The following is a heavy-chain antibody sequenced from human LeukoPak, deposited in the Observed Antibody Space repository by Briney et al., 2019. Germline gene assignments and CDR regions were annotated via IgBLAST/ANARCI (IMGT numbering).Heavy chain of an antibody. CDR2: IYTSGST. D-gene: IGHD3-10*01. CDR3: ARGLSMVRGVNPFDY. J-gene: IGHJ4*02. V-gene: IGHV4-61*02. CDR1: GGSISSGSYY. Sequence: SETLSLTCTVSGGSISSGSYYWSWIRQPAGKGLEWIGRIYTSGSTNYNPSLKSRVTISVDTSKNQFSLKLSSVTAADTAVYYCARGLSMVRGVNPFDYWGQGTLVTVSS.